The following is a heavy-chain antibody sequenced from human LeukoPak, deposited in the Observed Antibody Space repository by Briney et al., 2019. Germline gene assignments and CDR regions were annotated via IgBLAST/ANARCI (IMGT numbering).Heavy chain of an antibody. D-gene: IGHD3-10*01. CDR2: IYGSGST. Sequence: SETLSLTCTVSGASINGYSWSWIRQSAGKGLEWIGRIYGSGSTNYNPSLESRATVSSDTSKNQFSLKLRSVTAADTAVYYCSRDMVRETLMYWFDPWGPGILVTVS. CDR1: GASINGYS. V-gene: IGHV4-4*07. J-gene: IGHJ5*02. CDR3: SRDMVRETLMYWFDP.